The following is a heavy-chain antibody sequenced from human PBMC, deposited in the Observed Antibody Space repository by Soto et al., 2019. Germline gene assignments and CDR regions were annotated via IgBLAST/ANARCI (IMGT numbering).Heavy chain of an antibody. CDR1: GGSFKSGSYS. V-gene: IGHV4-61*01. CDR2: VYHTGRT. CDR3: ARDVAYFGS. J-gene: IGHJ4*02. Sequence: QVQLQESGPGLVKPSETLSLTCTVSGGSFKSGSYSWSWIRQPPGNGLEWIGYVYHTGRTSYNPSLKSRVSISMDTSKNQFSLNLDSVTAADTAVYFCARDVAYFGSWGQGTLVTVSS.